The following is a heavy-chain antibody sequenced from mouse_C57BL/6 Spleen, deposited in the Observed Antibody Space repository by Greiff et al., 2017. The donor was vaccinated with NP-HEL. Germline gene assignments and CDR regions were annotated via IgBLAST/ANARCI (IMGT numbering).Heavy chain of an antibody. CDR1: GFSLTSYG. CDR3: ARSIYYDYEDYAMDY. CDR2: IWSDGST. J-gene: IGHJ4*01. V-gene: IGHV2-6*03. Sequence: QVQLKESGPGLVAPSQSLSITCTVSGFSLTSYGVHWVRQPPGKGLEWLVVIWSDGSTTYNSALKSRLSISKGNSKSQVFLKMNSLQTDDTAMYYCARSIYYDYEDYAMDYWGQGTSVTVSS. D-gene: IGHD2-4*01.